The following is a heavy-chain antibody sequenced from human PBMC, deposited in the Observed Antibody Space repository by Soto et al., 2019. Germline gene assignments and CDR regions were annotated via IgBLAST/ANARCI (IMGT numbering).Heavy chain of an antibody. V-gene: IGHV3-53*01. CDR2: IYSGGST. CDR1: GFTVSNTY. J-gene: IGHJ6*02. D-gene: IGHD1-20*01. CDR3: ATASRDNRLYGMDV. Sequence: GGSLRLSCAVSGFTVSNTYMSWVRQAPGKGLEWVSLIYSGGSTSYADSVKGRFTISRDNSKNTLYLHMNSLRAEDTAVYYCATASRDNRLYGMDVWGHGTTATVSS.